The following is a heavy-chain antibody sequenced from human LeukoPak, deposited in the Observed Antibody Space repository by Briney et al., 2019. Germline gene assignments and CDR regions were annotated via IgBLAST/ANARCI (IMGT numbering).Heavy chain of an antibody. CDR2: ISAYNGNT. CDR1: GYTFTSYV. CDR3: ARVARTGLGNDAFDI. Sequence: ASVKVSCKASGYTFTSYVISWVRQAPGQGLEWMGWISAYNGNTNYAQKVQGRVTMTTDTSTNTAYMELRSLRSDDTAVYYCARVARTGLGNDAFDIWGQGTMVTVSS. D-gene: IGHD7-27*01. V-gene: IGHV1-18*01. J-gene: IGHJ3*02.